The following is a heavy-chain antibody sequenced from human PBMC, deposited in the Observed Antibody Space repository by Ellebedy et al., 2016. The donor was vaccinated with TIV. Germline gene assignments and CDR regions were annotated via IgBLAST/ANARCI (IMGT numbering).Heavy chain of an antibody. J-gene: IGHJ4*02. D-gene: IGHD1-26*01. Sequence: GESLKISCAASGFTFSGFGMHWVRQAPGKGLEWVSHIRDIDGNTDYADSVKGRFTISRDNSKNTLYLQMNSLRAEDTAIYYCAKDLVVGRTVGVTEKMDYWGQGALVTVSS. CDR1: GFTFSGFG. CDR2: IRDIDGNT. V-gene: IGHV3-23*01. CDR3: AKDLVVGRTVGVTEKMDY.